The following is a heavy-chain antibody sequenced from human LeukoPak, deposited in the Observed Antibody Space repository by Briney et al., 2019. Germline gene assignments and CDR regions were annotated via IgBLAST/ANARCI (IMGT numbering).Heavy chain of an antibody. CDR3: ARGTTVTTEFDY. Sequence: ASVKVSCKASGYTFTCYYMHWVRQAPGQGLEWMGWINPNSGGTNYAQKFQGRVTMTRDTSISTAYMELSRLRSDDTAVYYCARGTTVTTEFDYWGQGTLVTVSS. V-gene: IGHV1-2*02. D-gene: IGHD4-17*01. CDR2: INPNSGGT. J-gene: IGHJ4*02. CDR1: GYTFTCYY.